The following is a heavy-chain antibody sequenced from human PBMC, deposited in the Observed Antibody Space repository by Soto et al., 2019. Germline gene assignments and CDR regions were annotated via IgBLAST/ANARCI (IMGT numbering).Heavy chain of an antibody. CDR1: GGSFSGYY. CDR2: INHSGST. V-gene: IGHV4-34*01. CDR3: ARGRGYLSYYSSSGMDV. D-gene: IGHD5-18*01. J-gene: IGHJ6*02. Sequence: SETLSLTCAVYGGSFSGYYRSWIRQPPGKGLEWIGEINHSGSTNYNPSLKSRVTISVDTSKNQFSLKLSSVTAADTAVYYCARGRGYLSYYSSSGMDVWGQGTTVTVSS.